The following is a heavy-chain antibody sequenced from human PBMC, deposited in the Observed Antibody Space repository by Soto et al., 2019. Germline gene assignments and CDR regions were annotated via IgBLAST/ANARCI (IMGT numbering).Heavy chain of an antibody. Sequence: GGSLRLSCAASGFTVSSNYMSWVRQAPGKGLEWVSVIYSGGSTYYADSVKGRFTISRDNSKNTLYLQMNSLRAEDTAVYYCARDKWEPYYYYGMDVWGQGTTATVSS. CDR1: GFTVSSNY. CDR2: IYSGGST. V-gene: IGHV3-53*01. CDR3: ARDKWEPYYYYGMDV. D-gene: IGHD1-26*01. J-gene: IGHJ6*02.